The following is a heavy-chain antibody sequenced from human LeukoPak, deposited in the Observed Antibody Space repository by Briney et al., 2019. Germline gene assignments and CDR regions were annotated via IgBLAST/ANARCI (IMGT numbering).Heavy chain of an antibody. D-gene: IGHD1-26*01. CDR1: GFTFSSYS. CDR2: ISSSGRTI. CDR3: ARPSHMGYYFDY. V-gene: IGHV3-48*04. Sequence: PGGSLRLSCAASGFTFSSYSMNWVRQAPGKGLVWVSYISSSGRTIYYADSVKGRFTISRDNARNSLYLQMNSLRVEDTAVYYCARPSHMGYYFDYWGQGTLVTVSS. J-gene: IGHJ4*02.